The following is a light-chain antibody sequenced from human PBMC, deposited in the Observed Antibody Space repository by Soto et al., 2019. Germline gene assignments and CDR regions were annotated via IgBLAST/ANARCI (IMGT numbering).Light chain of an antibody. Sequence: EIVLTQSPGTLSLSPGERATLSCRASQSVSSSYLAWYQQKPGQAPRLLICGASSRATGIPDRFSGSGSGTDFTLTISRLEPEDFAMYFCQQYSSPPQTFGQGTKVDIK. V-gene: IGKV3-20*01. CDR2: GAS. CDR3: QQYSSPPQT. J-gene: IGKJ1*01. CDR1: QSVSSSY.